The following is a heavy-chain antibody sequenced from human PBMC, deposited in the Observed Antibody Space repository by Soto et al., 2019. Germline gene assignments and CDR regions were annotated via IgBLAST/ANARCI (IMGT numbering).Heavy chain of an antibody. J-gene: IGHJ3*02. CDR2: ISSSSSYI. CDR1: GFTFSSYS. CDR3: ARTRIRAYDAFDI. D-gene: IGHD2-21*01. Sequence: GGSLRLSCAASGFTFSSYSMNWVRQAPGKGLEWVSSISSSSSYIYYADSVKGRFTISRDNAKNSLYLQMNSLRAEDTAVYYCARTRIRAYDAFDIWGKGTMVPVSS. V-gene: IGHV3-21*01.